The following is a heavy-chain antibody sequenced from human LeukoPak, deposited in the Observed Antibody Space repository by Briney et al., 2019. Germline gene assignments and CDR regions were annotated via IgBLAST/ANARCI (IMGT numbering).Heavy chain of an antibody. CDR1: GDSFNNYY. CDR2: IFTSGST. V-gene: IGHV4-4*07. Sequence: PSETLSLTCTVSGDSFNNYYWAYIRQPAGKGLEWIGRIFTSGSTGYNPSLQSRVTMSLDTSKKQFSLRLTSMTAADTAVYYCARESKECDGDGYYYDSWGQGILVTVSS. CDR3: ARESKECDGDGYYYDS. D-gene: IGHD3-22*01. J-gene: IGHJ5*01.